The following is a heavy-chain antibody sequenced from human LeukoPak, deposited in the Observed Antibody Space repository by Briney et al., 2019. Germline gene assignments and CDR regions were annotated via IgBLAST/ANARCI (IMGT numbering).Heavy chain of an antibody. Sequence: ASVKVSCKASGYTFTGYYMHWVRQAPGQGLEWMGWINPNSGGTNYAQKFQGRVTMTRDKSIRTAYMELSRLTSDDTAVYYCATSNYVAAALGYFDYWGQGTLVTVSS. CDR2: INPNSGGT. J-gene: IGHJ4*02. CDR1: GYTFTGYY. CDR3: ATSNYVAAALGYFDY. D-gene: IGHD6-13*01. V-gene: IGHV1-2*02.